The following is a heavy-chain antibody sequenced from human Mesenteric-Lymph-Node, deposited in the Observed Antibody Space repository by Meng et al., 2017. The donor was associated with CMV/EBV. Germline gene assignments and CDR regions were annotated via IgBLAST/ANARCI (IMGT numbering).Heavy chain of an antibody. CDR3: ARGSSYDILTGYFDY. Sequence: QVQLHQWGAVLLKPSDTLSGTCPVYGGSFSGYYWNWIRQSPEKGLEWIGEINHSGSTTYNPSFTSRIIISVDTSTNQISLNMSSVTAADTAVYYCARGSSYDILTGYFDYWGQGALVTVSS. D-gene: IGHD3-9*01. CDR2: INHSGST. J-gene: IGHJ4*02. CDR1: GGSFSGYY. V-gene: IGHV4-34*01.